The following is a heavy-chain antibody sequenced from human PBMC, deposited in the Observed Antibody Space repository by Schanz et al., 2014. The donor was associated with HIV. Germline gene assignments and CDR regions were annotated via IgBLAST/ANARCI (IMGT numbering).Heavy chain of an antibody. CDR2: ISGSGGKT. J-gene: IGHJ4*02. CDR1: GFTFSSYA. V-gene: IGHV3-23*01. CDR3: ARDHLISQYDSSGDDFDY. Sequence: EVQLMESGGGLVQPGRSLRLSCAASGFTFSSYAMSWVRQAPGKGLEWVSAISGSGGKTYYADSVKGRFTISRDNARNTVYLQMDSLREDDTGVYYCARDHLISQYDSSGDDFDYFGQGTLVTVSS. D-gene: IGHD3-22*01.